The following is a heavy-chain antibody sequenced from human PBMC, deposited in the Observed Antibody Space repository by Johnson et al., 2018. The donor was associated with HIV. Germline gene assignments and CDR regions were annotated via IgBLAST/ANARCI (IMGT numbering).Heavy chain of an antibody. CDR3: ARGGLGYQNIHDPFDV. Sequence: QMQLVESGGGVVQPGGSLRLSCAASGFTFSSYAMHWVRQAPGKGLEWVAFIRYDGSNKYYANSVKGRFTISRDNSKNTLYLQMNSLRAEDTALYYCARGGLGYQNIHDPFDVWGQGTMVTVSS. J-gene: IGHJ3*01. D-gene: IGHD3-16*02. CDR1: GFTFSSYA. CDR2: IRYDGSNK. V-gene: IGHV3-30*02.